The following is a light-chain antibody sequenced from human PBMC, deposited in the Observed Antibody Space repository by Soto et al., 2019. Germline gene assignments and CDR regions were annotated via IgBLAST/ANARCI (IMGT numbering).Light chain of an antibody. CDR3: SSFTTTSTLV. Sequence: QSVLTQPASVSGSPGLPITISCTGTSSDVGYYNYVSWYQQHPGKAPKLMIYEVSNRPSGVSNRFSGSKSGNTASLTISGLQAEDEADYYCSSFTTTSTLVFGSGTKVTVL. CDR2: EVS. CDR1: SSDVGYYNY. V-gene: IGLV2-14*01. J-gene: IGLJ1*01.